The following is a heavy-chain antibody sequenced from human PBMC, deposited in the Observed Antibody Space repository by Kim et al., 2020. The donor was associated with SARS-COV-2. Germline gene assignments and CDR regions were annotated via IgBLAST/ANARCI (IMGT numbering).Heavy chain of an antibody. V-gene: IGHV3-30*03. J-gene: IGHJ6*03. CDR1: GFTFSFYG. CDR2: ISYDGSNK. Sequence: GGSLRLSCAASGFTFSFYGMHWVRQAPGKGLERVAVISYDGSNKYYADSVKGRFTISRDNSKNTLYLQMNSLRAEDTAVYYCATGGSPGWLQLDYYYYM. CDR3: ATGGSPGWLQLDYYYYM. D-gene: IGHD5-12*01.